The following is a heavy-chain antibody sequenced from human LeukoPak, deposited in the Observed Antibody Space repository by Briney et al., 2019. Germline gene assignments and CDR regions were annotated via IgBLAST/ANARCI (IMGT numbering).Heavy chain of an antibody. D-gene: IGHD5-24*01. J-gene: IGHJ2*01. CDR1: GFTSSTYT. CDR2: ISSSGLYI. Sequence: GGSLRLSCEVSGFTSSTYTMNWVRQAPGEGLEWVSPISSSGLYIYYADSVKGRFTISRDNAKNSLYLQMSSLRAEDTAVYYCAREERDGYNYYWYFDLWGSGTLVTVSS. CDR3: AREERDGYNYYWYFDL. V-gene: IGHV3-21*01.